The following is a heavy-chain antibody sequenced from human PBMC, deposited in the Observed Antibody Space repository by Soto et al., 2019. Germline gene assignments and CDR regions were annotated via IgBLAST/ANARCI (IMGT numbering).Heavy chain of an antibody. CDR3: DRVRYSSSYWFDP. V-gene: IGHV4-30-2*01. J-gene: IGHJ5*02. Sequence: QLQLQESGSGLVKPSQTLSLTCAVSGGSISSGGYSWSWIRQPPGKGLEWIGYIYHSGSTYYNPSLKSRLTISVDRSKNQFSLKLSSVTAADTAVYYCDRVRYSSSYWFDPWGQGTLVTVSS. D-gene: IGHD6-6*01. CDR2: IYHSGST. CDR1: GGSISSGGYS.